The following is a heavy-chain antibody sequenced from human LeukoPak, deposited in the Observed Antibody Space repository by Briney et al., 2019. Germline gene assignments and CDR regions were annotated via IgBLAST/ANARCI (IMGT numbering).Heavy chain of an antibody. V-gene: IGHV3-30-3*01. CDR2: ISYDGSNK. CDR1: GFTFSSYA. CDR3: ARVQPRVVSVDY. Sequence: QAGGSLRLSCAASGFTFSSYAMHWVRQAPGKGLEWVAVISYDGSNKYYADSVKGRFTISRDNSKNTLYLQMNSLRAEDTAVYYCARVQPRVVSVDYWGQGTLVTVSS. J-gene: IGHJ4*02. D-gene: IGHD2-15*01.